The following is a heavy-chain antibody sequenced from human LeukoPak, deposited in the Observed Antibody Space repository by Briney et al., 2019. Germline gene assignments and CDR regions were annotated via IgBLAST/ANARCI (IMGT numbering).Heavy chain of an antibody. J-gene: IGHJ5*02. Sequence: PGRSLRLSCAASGFTFSSYGMHWVRQAPGKGLEWVAVISYDGGNKYYADSVKGRFTISRDNSKNTLYLQMNSLRAEDTAVYYCAKDALGYCSGGSCSTRSWFDPWGQGTLVTVSS. CDR3: AKDALGYCSGGSCSTRSWFDP. V-gene: IGHV3-30*18. D-gene: IGHD2-15*01. CDR2: ISYDGGNK. CDR1: GFTFSSYG.